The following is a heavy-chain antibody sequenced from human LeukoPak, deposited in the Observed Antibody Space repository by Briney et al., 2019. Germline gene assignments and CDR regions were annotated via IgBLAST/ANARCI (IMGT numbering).Heavy chain of an antibody. J-gene: IGHJ4*02. V-gene: IGHV3-30*01. Sequence: GRSLRLSCTASGFPFSGHAMHWIRQAPGKGPEWLALSYDGSNEYYADSVKGRFTISRDNSKNTRYLQVNSLRPEDTAVYFCAREEEGELPDYWGQGTQVTVSS. CDR3: AREEEGELPDY. D-gene: IGHD1-26*01. CDR1: GFPFSGHA. CDR2: SYDGSNE.